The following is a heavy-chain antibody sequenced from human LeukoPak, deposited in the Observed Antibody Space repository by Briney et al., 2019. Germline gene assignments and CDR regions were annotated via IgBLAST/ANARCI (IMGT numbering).Heavy chain of an antibody. CDR1: GYTFTSYG. V-gene: IGHV1-18*01. Sequence: ASVKVSCKASGYTFTSYGISWVRQAPGQGLEWMGWTSAYNGDTNYAQNLQGRVTMTTDTSTSIAYMELRSLRSDDTALYYCARDLVDTPGAFDIWGQGTMVTVSS. D-gene: IGHD2-15*01. CDR3: ARDLVDTPGAFDI. J-gene: IGHJ3*02. CDR2: TSAYNGDT.